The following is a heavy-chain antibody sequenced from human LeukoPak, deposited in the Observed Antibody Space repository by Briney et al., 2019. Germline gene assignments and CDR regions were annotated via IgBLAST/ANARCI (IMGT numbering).Heavy chain of an antibody. J-gene: IGHJ4*02. CDR2: INHSGST. CDR1: GGSFGGYY. Sequence: PSETLSLTCAVYGGSFGGYYWSWIRQPPGKGLEWIGEINHSGSTNYNPSLKSRVTISVDTSKNQFSLKLSSVTAADTAVYYCARGLAVADDGGLFDYWGQGTLVTVSS. V-gene: IGHV4-34*01. D-gene: IGHD6-19*01. CDR3: ARGLAVADDGGLFDY.